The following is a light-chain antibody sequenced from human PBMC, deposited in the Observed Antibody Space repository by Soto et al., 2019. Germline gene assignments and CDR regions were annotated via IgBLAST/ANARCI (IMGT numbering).Light chain of an antibody. J-gene: IGKJ5*01. CDR1: QSISSY. CDR3: QQSYSTPT. V-gene: IGKV1-39*01. Sequence: DIQMTQSPSSLSASVGDRVTITCRASQSISSYLNWYQQKPGKAPKLLIYAASSLQSGVPSRFSGSGSGTDFTLTISSLQPENFATDYCQQSYSTPTFGQGKRLEIK. CDR2: AAS.